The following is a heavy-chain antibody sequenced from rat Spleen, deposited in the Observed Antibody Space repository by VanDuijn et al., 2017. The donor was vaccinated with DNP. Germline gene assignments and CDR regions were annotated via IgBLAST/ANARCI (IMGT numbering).Heavy chain of an antibody. J-gene: IGHJ2*01. D-gene: IGHD1-11*01. Sequence: EVQLVESDGGLVQPGRSLKLSCAASGFTFSDYYMAWVRQAPTKGLEWVATISYDGRSTYYRDSVKGRFTISRDNAKRILFLEMDSLRSEDTATYYCATGWVFDYWGQGVMVTVSS. V-gene: IGHV5-29*01. CDR1: GFTFSDYY. CDR3: ATGWVFDY. CDR2: ISYDGRST.